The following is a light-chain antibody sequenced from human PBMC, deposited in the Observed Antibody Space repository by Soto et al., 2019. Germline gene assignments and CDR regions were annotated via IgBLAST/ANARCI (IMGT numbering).Light chain of an antibody. CDR2: KAS. V-gene: IGKV1-5*03. J-gene: IGKJ1*01. Sequence: DIQMTQSPSTLSASVGARVPITCRASQNINSLLSWYQQQPGKAPKLLISKASSLQSGVPSRISGSVYGAEFTLTISSLQTDDFATYHCQQYNSYSLTFGHGTKVE. CDR1: QNINSL. CDR3: QQYNSYSLT.